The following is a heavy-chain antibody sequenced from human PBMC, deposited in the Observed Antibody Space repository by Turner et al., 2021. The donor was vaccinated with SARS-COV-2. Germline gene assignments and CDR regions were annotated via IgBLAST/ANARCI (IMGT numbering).Heavy chain of an antibody. CDR1: GFTFSTYG. CDR3: AKSSTTTVTTPWFDP. J-gene: IGHJ5*02. D-gene: IGHD4-17*01. V-gene: IGHV3-30*18. CDR2: VSYDGSNK. Sequence: VQLVESGGGLVKPGGSLRLSCAASGFTFSTYGMHWVRLAPGKGLEWVAVVSYDGSNKYYADSVKGRFTISKDNSKNTLYLQMNSLRGEDTAVYYCAKSSTTTVTTPWFDPWGQGTLVIVSS.